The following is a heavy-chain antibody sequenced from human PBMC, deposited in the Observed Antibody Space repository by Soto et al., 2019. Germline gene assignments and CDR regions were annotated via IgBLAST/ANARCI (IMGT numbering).Heavy chain of an antibody. CDR1: GFTFSVYP. Sequence: EVQLLESGGGLVQPGGSLRLSCAASGFTFSVYPMAWVRQAPGKGLEWVSSIGDSGGVTYYADSVKGRFTISRDNSQNTLFLQMYVLGAEDTAVYFCAKYIVVCANGVCSRCFDLCGRGTLVTVSS. J-gene: IGHJ2*01. CDR2: IGDSGGVT. D-gene: IGHD2-21*01. V-gene: IGHV3-23*01. CDR3: AKYIVVCANGVCSRCFDL.